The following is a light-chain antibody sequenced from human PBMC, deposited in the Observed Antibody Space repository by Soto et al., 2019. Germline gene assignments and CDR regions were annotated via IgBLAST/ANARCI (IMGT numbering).Light chain of an antibody. CDR1: QSFSTW. CDR3: QQYDTLST. V-gene: IGKV1-5*01. J-gene: IGKJ3*01. Sequence: DIRMTQSPSTLSTSVGDRVTITCRASQSFSTWLAWYQQKPGKSPKLLIYDASALETGVPSRFSGSGSGTEFTLTISSLQSDDFATYYCQQYDTLSTFGPGTIVDVE. CDR2: DAS.